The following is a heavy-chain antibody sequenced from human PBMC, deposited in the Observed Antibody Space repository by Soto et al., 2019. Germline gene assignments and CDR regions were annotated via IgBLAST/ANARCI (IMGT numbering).Heavy chain of an antibody. CDR1: GGTFSSYA. Sequence: SVKVSCKASGGTFSSYAISWVRQAPGQGLEWMGGIIPIFGTANYAQKFQGRVTITADESTSTAYMELSSLRSEDTAVYYCASSGGYSHQLLPEYYFDYWGQGTLVTVSS. J-gene: IGHJ4*02. V-gene: IGHV1-69*13. CDR3: ASSGGYSHQLLPEYYFDY. D-gene: IGHD3-10*01. CDR2: IIPIFGTA.